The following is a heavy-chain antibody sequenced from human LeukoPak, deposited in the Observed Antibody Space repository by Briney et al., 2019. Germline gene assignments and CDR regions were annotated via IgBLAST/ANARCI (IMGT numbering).Heavy chain of an antibody. CDR2: INPNSGGT. V-gene: IGHV1-2*02. J-gene: IGHJ4*02. CDR1: GYTFTGYY. Sequence: ASVKVSCKASGYTFTGYYMHWVRQAPGQGLEWMGWINPNSGGTNYAQKFQGRVTMTRDTSISTAYMELSRLRSDDTAVHYCARNWGAGHPINFDYWGQGTLVTVSS. D-gene: IGHD3-16*01. CDR3: ARNWGAGHPINFDY.